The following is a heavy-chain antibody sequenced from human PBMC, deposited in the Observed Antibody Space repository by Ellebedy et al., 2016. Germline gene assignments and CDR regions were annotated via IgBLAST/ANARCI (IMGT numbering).Heavy chain of an antibody. CDR3: AKYNDKSGLDY. V-gene: IGHV1-2*02. D-gene: IGHD3-22*01. J-gene: IGHJ4*02. CDR1: GYTFTAYY. Sequence: ASVKVSXKASGYTFTAYYMHWVRQAPGQGLEWMGWINPNSGGTDYAQKFQGRVTMTRDTSISTAYMELSRLKSDDMAVYYCAKYNDKSGLDYWGQGTLVTVSS. CDR2: INPNSGGT.